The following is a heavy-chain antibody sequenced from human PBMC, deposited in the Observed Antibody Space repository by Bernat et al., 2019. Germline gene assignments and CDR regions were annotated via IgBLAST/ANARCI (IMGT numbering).Heavy chain of an antibody. Sequence: QVQLVQSGAEVKKPGASVNVSCKASGYTFTSYAMHWVRQAPGQRLEWMGWINAGNGNTKYSQKFQGRVTITRDTSASTAYMELSSLRSEDTAVYYCARVVGYYDSSGYLARDPYFDYWGQGTLVTVSS. CDR1: GYTFTSYA. J-gene: IGHJ4*02. V-gene: IGHV1-3*01. D-gene: IGHD3-22*01. CDR3: ARVVGYYDSSGYLARDPYFDY. CDR2: INAGNGNT.